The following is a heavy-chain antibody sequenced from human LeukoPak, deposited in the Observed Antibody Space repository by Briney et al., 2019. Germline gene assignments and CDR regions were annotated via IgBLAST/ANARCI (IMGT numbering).Heavy chain of an antibody. J-gene: IGHJ4*02. Sequence: ASVKVSCKASGYTFTGYYMHWVRQAPGQGLEWMGWMNPNSGNTGYAQKFQGRVTMTRNTSISTAYMELSSLRSEDTAVYYCARGLGAPYDYVWGSYRLYYFDYWGQGTLVTVSS. CDR2: MNPNSGNT. CDR3: ARGLGAPYDYVWGSYRLYYFDY. V-gene: IGHV1-8*02. D-gene: IGHD3-16*02. CDR1: GYTFTGYY.